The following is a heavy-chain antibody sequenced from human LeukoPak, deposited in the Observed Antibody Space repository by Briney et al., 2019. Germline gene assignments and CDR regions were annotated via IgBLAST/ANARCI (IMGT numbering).Heavy chain of an antibody. J-gene: IGHJ6*03. CDR1: GGSISSGGYY. CDR2: IYHSGST. V-gene: IGHV4-30-2*01. CDR3: ARVDYYYYYMDV. Sequence: PSETLSLTCTVSGGSISSGGYYWSWIRQPPGKGLEWIGYIYHSGSTYYNPSLKSRVTISVDRSKNQFSLKLSSVTAADTAVYYCARVDYYYYYMDVWGKGTTVTVSS.